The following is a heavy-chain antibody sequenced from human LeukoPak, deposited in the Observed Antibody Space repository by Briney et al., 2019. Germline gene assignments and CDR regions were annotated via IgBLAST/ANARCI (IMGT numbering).Heavy chain of an antibody. V-gene: IGHV3-21*01. CDR2: ISSSSSYI. J-gene: IGHJ3*02. CDR3: ARELSQPRHDAFDI. CDR1: GFTFSSYS. Sequence: GGSLRLSCAASGFTFSSYSMNWVRQALGKGLEWVSSISSSSSYIYYADSVKGRFTISRDNAKNSLYLQMNSLRAGDTAVYYCARELSQPRHDAFDIWGQGTMVTVSS. D-gene: IGHD2-2*01.